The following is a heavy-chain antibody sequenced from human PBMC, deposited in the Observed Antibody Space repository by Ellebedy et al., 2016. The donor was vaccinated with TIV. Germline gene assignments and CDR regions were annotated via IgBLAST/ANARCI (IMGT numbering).Heavy chain of an antibody. Sequence: GESLKISCEASGFTFTSYWMYWVRQAPGKGLEWVANIKQDGSEKYYVDSVKGRFTISRDNSKNTLFLQMNSLRAEDTAVYYCAKGLGCSGGDCYSGHAFDIWGQGTMVTVSS. J-gene: IGHJ3*02. D-gene: IGHD2-15*01. CDR1: GFTFTSYW. CDR3: AKGLGCSGGDCYSGHAFDI. V-gene: IGHV3-7*03. CDR2: IKQDGSEK.